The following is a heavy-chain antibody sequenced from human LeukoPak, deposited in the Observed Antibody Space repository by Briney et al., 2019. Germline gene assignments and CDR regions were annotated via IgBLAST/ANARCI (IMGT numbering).Heavy chain of an antibody. D-gene: IGHD3-3*01. CDR3: ARVLYDFWSGYCWYFDY. Sequence: GGSLRLSCAASGFTFSSYWMSWVRQAPGKGLEWVANIKQDGSEKYYVDSVKGRFTISRDNAKNSLYLQMNSLRAEDTAVYYCARVLYDFWSGYCWYFDYWGQGTLVTVSS. CDR2: IKQDGSEK. CDR1: GFTFSSYW. V-gene: IGHV3-7*03. J-gene: IGHJ4*02.